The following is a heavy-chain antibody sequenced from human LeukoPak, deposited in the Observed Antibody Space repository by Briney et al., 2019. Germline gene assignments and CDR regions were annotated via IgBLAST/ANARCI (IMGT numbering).Heavy chain of an antibody. CDR2: ISSGSSTI. CDR3: ARVLHKRNYDSSDYYGY. Sequence: GGSLRLSCAASGFTFSSYSMNWVRQAPGKGLEWISYISSGSSTIYYADSVKGRFTISRDNAKNSLYLQMNRLRAEDTAVYYCARVLHKRNYDSSDYYGYWGQGTLVTVSS. J-gene: IGHJ4*02. CDR1: GFTFSSYS. V-gene: IGHV3-48*01. D-gene: IGHD3-22*01.